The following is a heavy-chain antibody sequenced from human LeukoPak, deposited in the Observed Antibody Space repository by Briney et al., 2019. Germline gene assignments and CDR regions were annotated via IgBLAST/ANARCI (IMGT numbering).Heavy chain of an antibody. CDR2: IRGSGGGT. CDR3: TRDPNGDYVGAFDM. V-gene: IGHV3-23*01. CDR1: GITFSTYA. Sequence: GGSLRLSCAASGITFSTYAMTWVRQAPRKGLEWVSSIRGSGGGTDYADSVKGRFTISRDNSRDTLFLQMNSLRAEDTALYYCTRDPNGDYVGAFDMWGPGTMVTVSS. J-gene: IGHJ3*02. D-gene: IGHD4-17*01.